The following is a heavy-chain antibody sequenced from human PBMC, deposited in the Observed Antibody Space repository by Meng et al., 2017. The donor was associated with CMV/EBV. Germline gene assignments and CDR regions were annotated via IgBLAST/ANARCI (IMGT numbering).Heavy chain of an antibody. V-gene: IGHV1-2*02. CDR2: INPNSGGT. CDR1: GYTFTGYY. D-gene: IGHD3-10*01. CDR3: ARDTSNGEVRGVILFGP. J-gene: IGHJ5*02. Sequence: ASVKVSCKASGYTFTGYYMHWVRQAPGQGLEWMGWINPNSGGTNYAQKFQGRVTMTRDTSISTAYMELSRLRSDDTAVYYCARDTSNGEVRGVILFGPWGQGTLVTVSS.